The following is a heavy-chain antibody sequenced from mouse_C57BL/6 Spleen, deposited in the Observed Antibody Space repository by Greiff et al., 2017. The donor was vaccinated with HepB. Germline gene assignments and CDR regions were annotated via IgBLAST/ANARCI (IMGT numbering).Heavy chain of an antibody. CDR1: GYTFTSYW. Sequence: QVQLQQPGAELVKPGASVKLSCKASGYTFTSYWMHWVKQRPGRGLEWIGRIDPNSGGTKYNEKFKSKATLTVDKPSSTAYMQLSSLTSEDSAVYYGARGGNGGRGGGDWYFDVWGTGTTVTVSS. J-gene: IGHJ1*03. CDR3: ARGGNGGRGGGDWYFDV. V-gene: IGHV1-72*01. CDR2: IDPNSGGT.